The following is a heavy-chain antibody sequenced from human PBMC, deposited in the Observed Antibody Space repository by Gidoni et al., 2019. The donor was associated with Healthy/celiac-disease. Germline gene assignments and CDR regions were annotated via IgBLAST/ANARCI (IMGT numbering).Heavy chain of an antibody. CDR1: GFTFADYA. CDR2: ISWNSGSI. Sequence: EVQLVESGGGLVQPGRSLRLSCAASGFTFADYAMHWVRQAPVKVLECVSGISWNSGSIGYADSVKGRFTISRDNAKNSLYLQMNSLRAEDTALYYCAKDSGYYYDSSGYYFDYWGQGTLVTVSS. V-gene: IGHV3-9*01. CDR3: AKDSGYYYDSSGYYFDY. J-gene: IGHJ4*02. D-gene: IGHD3-22*01.